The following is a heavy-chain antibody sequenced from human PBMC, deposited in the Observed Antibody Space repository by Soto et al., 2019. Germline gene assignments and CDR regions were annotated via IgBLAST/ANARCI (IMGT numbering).Heavy chain of an antibody. V-gene: IGHV4-34*01. CDR3: ASSPEYDLQTYYYDSSGPPGMDV. CDR1: GGSFSGYY. Sequence: SETLSLTCAVYGGSFSGYYWSWIRQPPGKGLEWIGEINHSGSTNYNLSLKSRVTISVDTSKNQFSLKLSSVTAADTAVYYCASSPEYDLQTYYYDSSGPPGMDVWGQGTTVTVSS. J-gene: IGHJ6*02. D-gene: IGHD3-22*01. CDR2: INHSGST.